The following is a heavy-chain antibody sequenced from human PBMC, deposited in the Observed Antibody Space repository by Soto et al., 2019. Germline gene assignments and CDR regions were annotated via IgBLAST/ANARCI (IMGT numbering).Heavy chain of an antibody. CDR1: GFTFSSYG. CDR3: ARESITMFGAPLDY. Sequence: QVQLVESGGGVVQPGRSLRLSCAASGFTFSSYGMHWVRQAPGKGLEWVAVIWYDGSNKYYADSVKGRFTISRDNSKNTLYLQMNSLRAEDTAVYYCARESITMFGAPLDYWGQGTLVTVSS. J-gene: IGHJ4*02. V-gene: IGHV3-33*01. D-gene: IGHD3-3*01. CDR2: IWYDGSNK.